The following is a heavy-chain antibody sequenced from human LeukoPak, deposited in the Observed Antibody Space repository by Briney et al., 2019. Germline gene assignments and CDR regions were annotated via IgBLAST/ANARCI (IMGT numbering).Heavy chain of an antibody. Sequence: ASVKVSCKASGYTFTGYYMHWVRQAPGQGLEWMGWINPNSGGTNYAQKFQGRVTMTRDTSISTAYMELSSLRSDDTGVYYCARDAFIAAAGYYFDYWGQGTLVTVSS. V-gene: IGHV1-2*02. CDR3: ARDAFIAAAGYYFDY. D-gene: IGHD6-13*01. CDR1: GYTFTGYY. CDR2: INPNSGGT. J-gene: IGHJ4*02.